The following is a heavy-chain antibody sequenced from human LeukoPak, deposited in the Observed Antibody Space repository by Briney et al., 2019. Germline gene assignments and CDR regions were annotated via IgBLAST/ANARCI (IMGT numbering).Heavy chain of an antibody. CDR3: ARTLGYCSQTNCFDFDY. Sequence: ASVKVSCKTSGYTFIDYYIRWVRQAPGQGLEWMGWINPDTGVTNYAQNFKGRVTMTGDTSSSTAYVQLSRLTSGDTAVYFCARTLGYCSQTNCFDFDYWGQGTLVTVSS. CDR1: GYTFIDYY. J-gene: IGHJ4*02. V-gene: IGHV1-2*02. CDR2: INPDTGVT. D-gene: IGHD2-2*01.